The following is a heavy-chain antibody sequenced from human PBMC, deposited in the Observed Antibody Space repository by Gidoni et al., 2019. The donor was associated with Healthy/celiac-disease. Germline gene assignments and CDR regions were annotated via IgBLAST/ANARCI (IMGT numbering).Heavy chain of an antibody. CDR1: GGTFSSYA. CDR3: ARGPLTYYYDSSGYSHYYYGMDV. J-gene: IGHJ6*02. CDR2: IIPIFGTA. V-gene: IGHV1-69*06. Sequence: QVQLVQSGAEVKKPGSSVKVSCKASGGTFSSYAISWVRQAPGQGLEWMGGIIPIFGTANYAQKFQGRVTITADKSTSTAYMELSSLRSEDTAVYYCARGPLTYYYDSSGYSHYYYGMDVWGQGTTVTVSS. D-gene: IGHD3-22*01.